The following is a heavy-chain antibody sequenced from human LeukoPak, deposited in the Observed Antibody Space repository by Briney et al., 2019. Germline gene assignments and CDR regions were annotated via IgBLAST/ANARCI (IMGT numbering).Heavy chain of an antibody. J-gene: IGHJ5*02. CDR1: GFTLSRYL. CDR3: AKEEDWLLSPDP. CDR2: ISYDGSNK. D-gene: IGHD3/OR15-3a*01. Sequence: GGALRLSCAASGFTLSRYLMSWGRQAPGEGLGWVAVISYDGSNKYYADSVKGRFTISRDNSKNTLYLQMNSLRAEDTAVYYCAKEEDWLLSPDPWGQGTLVTVSS. V-gene: IGHV3-30*18.